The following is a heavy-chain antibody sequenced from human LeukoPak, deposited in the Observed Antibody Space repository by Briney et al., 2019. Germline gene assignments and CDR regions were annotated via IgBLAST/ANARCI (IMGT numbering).Heavy chain of an antibody. D-gene: IGHD2-21*02. CDR2: INSEGSST. Sequence: PGGSLRLSCAASGFTFSSYWMHWVRQAPGKGLVWVSRINSEGSSTSYADSVKGRFTISRDNAKNTLYLQMNSLRAEDTAVYYCARDDLAYCGGDCLIDYWGQGTLVTVSS. J-gene: IGHJ4*02. V-gene: IGHV3-74*01. CDR3: ARDDLAYCGGDCLIDY. CDR1: GFTFSSYW.